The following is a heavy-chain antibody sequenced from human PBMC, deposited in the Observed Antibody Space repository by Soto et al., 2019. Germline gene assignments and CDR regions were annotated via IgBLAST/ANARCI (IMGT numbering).Heavy chain of an antibody. CDR3: ARGGGWYAY. V-gene: IGHV4-59*01. CDR2: IYSSGDT. Sequence: SETLSLTCSVSGGSISSYYWSWIRQPPGKGLEWIGYIYSSGDTNYNSSLKSRVTISVDTSKNQFSLKLNSMTAADTAVYYCARGGGWYAYWGQGTLVTVSS. D-gene: IGHD6-19*01. J-gene: IGHJ4*02. CDR1: GGSISSYY.